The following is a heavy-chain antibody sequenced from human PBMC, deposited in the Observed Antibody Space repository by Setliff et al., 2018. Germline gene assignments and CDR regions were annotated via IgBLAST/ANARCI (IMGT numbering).Heavy chain of an antibody. J-gene: IGHJ6*03. CDR3: AKESANYYYYMDV. CDR2: IWYDGTNK. V-gene: IGHV3-33*06. Sequence: GGSLRLSCAASGSTFSRSWMHWVCQAPGKGLEWVAVIWYDGTNKYYADSVKGRFTISRDNSKNTLYLQMNSLRAEDTAVYYCAKESANYYYYMDVWGKGTTVTVSS. CDR1: GSTFSRSW.